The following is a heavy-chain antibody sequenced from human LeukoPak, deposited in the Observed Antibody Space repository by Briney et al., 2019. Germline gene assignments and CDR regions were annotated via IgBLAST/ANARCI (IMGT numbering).Heavy chain of an antibody. Sequence: GGSLRLSCAASGFTFSSYVMSWVRQAPGKGLDWVSAISGGDPSTYHASSVKGPFTISRDNSKTTLFLQMNRLKAEHTAVYYCAKVAGVTQGFFIWGAGTMVSVSS. CDR1: GFTFSSYV. CDR2: ISGGDPST. D-gene: IGHD4-23*01. V-gene: IGHV3-23*01. J-gene: IGHJ3*02. CDR3: AKVAGVTQGFFI.